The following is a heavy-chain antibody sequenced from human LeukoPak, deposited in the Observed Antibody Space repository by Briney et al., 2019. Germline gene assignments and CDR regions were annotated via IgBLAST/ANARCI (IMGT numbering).Heavy chain of an antibody. CDR1: GFTFSSYD. J-gene: IGHJ4*02. D-gene: IGHD6-19*01. CDR2: IGTAGDT. Sequence: PGGSLRLSCAASGFTFSSYDMHWVRQATGKGLEWVSAIGTAGDTYYPGSVKGRFTISRENAKNSLYLQMNSLRAGDTAVYYCARAVAGTDFDYWGQGTLVTVSS. V-gene: IGHV3-13*01. CDR3: ARAVAGTDFDY.